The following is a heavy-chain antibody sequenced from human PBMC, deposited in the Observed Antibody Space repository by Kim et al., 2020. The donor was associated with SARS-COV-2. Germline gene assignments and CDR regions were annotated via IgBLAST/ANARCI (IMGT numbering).Heavy chain of an antibody. Sequence: SETLSLTCAVSGGSISSGGYSWSWIRQPPGKGLEWIGYIYHSGSTYYNPSLKSRVTISVDRSKNQFSLKLSSVTAADTAVYYCARVQGYCSGGSCYNYYYYYMDVWGKGTTVTVSS. J-gene: IGHJ6*03. CDR2: IYHSGST. D-gene: IGHD2-15*01. CDR1: GGSISSGGYS. V-gene: IGHV4-30-2*01. CDR3: ARVQGYCSGGSCYNYYYYYMDV.